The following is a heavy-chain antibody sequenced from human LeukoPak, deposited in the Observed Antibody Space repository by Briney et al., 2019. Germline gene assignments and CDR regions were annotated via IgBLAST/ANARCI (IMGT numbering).Heavy chain of an antibody. V-gene: IGHV4-39*01. Sequence: SETLSLTCTVSGGSISSSSYYWGWIRQPPGKGLEWIGSIYYSGSTYYNPSLKSRVTISVDTSKNQFSLKLSSVTAADTAVYYCASQWLPQYCFDYWGQGTLVTVSS. D-gene: IGHD3-22*01. CDR1: GGSISSSSYY. CDR2: IYYSGST. CDR3: ASQWLPQYCFDY. J-gene: IGHJ4*02.